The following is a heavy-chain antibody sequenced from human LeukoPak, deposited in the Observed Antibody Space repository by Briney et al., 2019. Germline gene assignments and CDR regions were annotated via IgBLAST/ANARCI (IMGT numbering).Heavy chain of an antibody. Sequence: GGSLRLSCAASGFTFSSYAMSWVRQAPGKGLEWVSAISGSGGSTYYADSVKGRFTISRDNSKNTLYLQMNSLRAEDTAVYYRGKDCGYSGYDYIDLWGQGTLVTVSS. J-gene: IGHJ4*02. CDR2: ISGSGGST. D-gene: IGHD5-12*01. CDR3: GKDCGYSGYDYIDL. V-gene: IGHV3-23*01. CDR1: GFTFSSYA.